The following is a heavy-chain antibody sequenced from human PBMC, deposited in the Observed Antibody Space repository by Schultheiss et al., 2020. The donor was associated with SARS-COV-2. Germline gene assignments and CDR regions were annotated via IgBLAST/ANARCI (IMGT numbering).Heavy chain of an antibody. CDR1: GYTFTGYY. Sequence: ASVKVSCKASGYTFTGYYMHWVRQAPGQGLEWMGWINPNSGGTNYAQKFQGRVTMTRDTSISTAYMELSRLRSDDTAVYYCARDGVLGSSSFDYWGQGTLVTVSS. CDR3: ARDGVLGSSSFDY. J-gene: IGHJ4*02. D-gene: IGHD6-6*01. CDR2: INPNSGGT. V-gene: IGHV1-2*02.